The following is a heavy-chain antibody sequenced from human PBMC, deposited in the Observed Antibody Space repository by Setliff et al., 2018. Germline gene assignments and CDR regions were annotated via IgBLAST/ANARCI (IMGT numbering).Heavy chain of an antibody. CDR2: IYYSGST. V-gene: IGHV4-39*07. D-gene: IGHD3-3*01. CDR1: GGSISSSSYY. CDR3: AREKGDPNYNFWSGYYLYYYYGMDV. Sequence: KPSETLSLTCTVSGGSISSSSYYWGGIRQPPGKGLEWIGSIYYSGSTYYNPSLKSRVTISVDTSKNQFSLKPSSVTAADTAVYYCAREKGDPNYNFWSGYYLYYYYGMDVWGQGTTVTVSS. J-gene: IGHJ6*02.